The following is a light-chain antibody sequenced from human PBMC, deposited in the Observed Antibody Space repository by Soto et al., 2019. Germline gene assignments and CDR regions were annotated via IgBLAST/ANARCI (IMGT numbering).Light chain of an antibody. J-gene: IGKJ4*01. V-gene: IGKV1-39*01. Sequence: DIQMTQSPFSLPASVGDRVNITCRASQSISNYLNWYQHKPGRAPSLLIHGASSLQGGVPSRFSGSGSGTDFTLTISSLHPEDFTTYYCQQTNSAPLTFGGGTRVEF. CDR2: GAS. CDR3: QQTNSAPLT. CDR1: QSISNY.